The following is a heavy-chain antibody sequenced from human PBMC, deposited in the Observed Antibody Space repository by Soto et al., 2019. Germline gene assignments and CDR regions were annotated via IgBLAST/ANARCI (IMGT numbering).Heavy chain of an antibody. CDR3: ARDLRGVPIASKVYYYYGMDV. CDR1: GFTFSSYG. J-gene: IGHJ6*02. Sequence: GGSLRLSCAASGFTFSSYGMHWVRQAPGKGLEWVAVIWYDGSNKYYADSVKGRFTTSRDNSKNTLYLQMNSLRAEDTAVYYCARDLRGVPIASKVYYYYGMDVWGQGTTVTVSS. CDR2: IWYDGSNK. V-gene: IGHV3-33*01. D-gene: IGHD6-13*01.